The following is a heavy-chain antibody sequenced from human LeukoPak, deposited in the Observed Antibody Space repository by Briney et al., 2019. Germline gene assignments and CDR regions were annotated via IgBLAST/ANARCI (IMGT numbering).Heavy chain of an antibody. V-gene: IGHV1-3*03. J-gene: IGHJ6*03. Sequence: GASVKVSCKASGYTFTSYAMHWVRQAPGQRLEWMGWINAGNGNTKYSQEFQGRVTITGDTSASTAYMELSSLRSEDMAVYYCARGITIFGVPQYYMDVWGKGTTVTVSS. CDR2: INAGNGNT. CDR1: GYTFTSYA. D-gene: IGHD3-3*01. CDR3: ARGITIFGVPQYYMDV.